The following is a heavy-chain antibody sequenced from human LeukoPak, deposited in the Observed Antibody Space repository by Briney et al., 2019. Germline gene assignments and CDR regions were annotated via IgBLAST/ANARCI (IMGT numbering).Heavy chain of an antibody. V-gene: IGHV3-15*01. CDR1: GFTFSNAW. CDR2: IKSKTDGGTT. J-gene: IGHJ4*02. D-gene: IGHD2-2*02. CDR3: TTAYYIVVVPAAIPV. Sequence: GGSLRLSCAASGFTFSNAWMSWVRQAPGKGLEWVGRIKSKTDGGTTDYAAPVKGRFTISRDDSKNTLYLQMNSLKTEDTAVYYCTTAYYIVVVPAAIPVWGQGTLVTVSS.